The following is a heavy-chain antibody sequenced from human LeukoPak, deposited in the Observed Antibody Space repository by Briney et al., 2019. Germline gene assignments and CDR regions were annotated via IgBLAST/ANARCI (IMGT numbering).Heavy chain of an antibody. CDR3: ARHVGLGYCSSGSCRSFDY. CDR2: IYHSGST. Sequence: SETLSLTCSVSGGSISRYYWNWIRQPPGKGLEWVGYIYHSGSTYYNPSLKSRVTISVERSKNQFSLKLSSVTAADTALYYCARHVGLGYCSSGSCRSFDYWGQGTLVTVSS. V-gene: IGHV4-59*04. D-gene: IGHD2-15*01. J-gene: IGHJ4*02. CDR1: GGSISRYY.